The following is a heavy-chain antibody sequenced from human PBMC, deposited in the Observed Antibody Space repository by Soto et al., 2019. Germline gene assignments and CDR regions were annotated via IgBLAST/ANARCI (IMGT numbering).Heavy chain of an antibody. J-gene: IGHJ6*03. CDR3: ARDRGVAPPVAGNTHYYYYMDV. CDR2: ISAFNGNT. D-gene: IGHD6-19*01. Sequence: QDQLLQSGAEVKKPGASVTVSCKASGYSFTNYGITWVRQAPRQGLEWMGWISAFNGNTHYAQKLQGRVTMTTDASTSTAYMQLRSLRSDDTAVYYCARDRGVAPPVAGNTHYYYYMDVWGKGTTVTVSS. V-gene: IGHV1-18*01. CDR1: GYSFTNYG.